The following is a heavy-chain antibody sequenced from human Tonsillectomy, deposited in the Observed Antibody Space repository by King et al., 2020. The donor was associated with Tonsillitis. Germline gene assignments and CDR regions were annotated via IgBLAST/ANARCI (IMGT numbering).Heavy chain of an antibody. CDR2: AFHSGST. CDR3: ARSPRGDFKPRDSFDE. V-gene: IGHV4-59*01. CDR1: GGSIGSFY. Sequence: VQLQESGPGLLKPSETLSLTCSVSGGSIGSFYWSWIRQSPGRGLEWIGYAFHSGSTNFNPSLKNRVTISLDTSKNQVSLNLTSVTSAHTAVYYCARSPRGDFKPRDSFDEWGQGTLVTVSS. J-gene: IGHJ4*02. D-gene: IGHD4-17*01.